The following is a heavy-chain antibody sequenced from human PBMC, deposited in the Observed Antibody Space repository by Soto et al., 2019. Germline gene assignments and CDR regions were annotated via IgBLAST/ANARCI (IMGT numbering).Heavy chain of an antibody. V-gene: IGHV1-18*01. CDR1: GYTFTTYG. Sequence: GPGVKKPGASVKVSCKASGYTFTTYGITWVRQAPGQGLEWMAWINAYNGNRIYAQNFQGRVTVSTDTHTSAAYMVQMSLTADDTAEYCCARDRDREADIWGQGTMVTVSS. D-gene: IGHD3-10*01. CDR2: INAYNGNR. CDR3: ARDRDREADI. J-gene: IGHJ3*02.